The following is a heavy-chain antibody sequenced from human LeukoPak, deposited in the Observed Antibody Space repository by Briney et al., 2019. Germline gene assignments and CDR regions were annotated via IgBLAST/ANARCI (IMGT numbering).Heavy chain of an antibody. Sequence: PGGTLRLSCAASGFTFSNYGMSWVRQAPGKGLEWVANIKQDGSEKYYVDSVKGRFTISRDNAKNSLYLQMNSLRAEDTAVYYCASRIYGSGSYPFDYWGQGTLVTVSS. J-gene: IGHJ4*02. CDR2: IKQDGSEK. CDR3: ASRIYGSGSYPFDY. V-gene: IGHV3-7*01. CDR1: GFTFSNYG. D-gene: IGHD3-10*01.